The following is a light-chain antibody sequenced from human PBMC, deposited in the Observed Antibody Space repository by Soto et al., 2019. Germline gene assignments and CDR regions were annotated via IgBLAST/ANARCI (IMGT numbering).Light chain of an antibody. Sequence: DIQMTQSPSTLSASLGDRFTITCLSSQSISVWLAWYQQKAGKAPNLLIYKASRLESGVPSRFSGSGSETEFTLTISGLQPGDSATYYCQQYNSYSPTFGQGTKVDIK. CDR3: QQYNSYSPT. V-gene: IGKV1-5*03. CDR1: QSISVW. J-gene: IGKJ1*01. CDR2: KAS.